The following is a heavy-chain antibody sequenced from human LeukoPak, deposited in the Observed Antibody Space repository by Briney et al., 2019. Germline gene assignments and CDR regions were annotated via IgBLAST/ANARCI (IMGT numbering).Heavy chain of an antibody. D-gene: IGHD1-1*01. J-gene: IGHJ6*02. Sequence: ASVKVSCKASGYTFSSNAMHWVRQAPGQRLEWMGWINAGNGNTKYSQKFQGRVTITRDTSASTAYMELSSLRSEDTAVYYCARTGTDLYYYYGMDVWGQGTTVTVSS. CDR2: INAGNGNT. V-gene: IGHV1-3*01. CDR3: ARTGTDLYYYYGMDV. CDR1: GYTFSSNA.